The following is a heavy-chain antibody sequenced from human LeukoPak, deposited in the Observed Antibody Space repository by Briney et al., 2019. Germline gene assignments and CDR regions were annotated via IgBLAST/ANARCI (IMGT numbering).Heavy chain of an antibody. D-gene: IGHD4-17*01. CDR1: GFIFSTYG. Sequence: GRSLRLSCAASGFIFSTYGMHWVRQAPGKGLEWVAVISIDGSEKYYADSVKGRFTISRDNSKSTLYLQMNSLRGDDTAVYYCARDCDYGNTSGMRCYWGQGTLVTVSS. J-gene: IGHJ4*02. CDR2: ISIDGSEK. CDR3: ARDCDYGNTSGMRCY. V-gene: IGHV3-30*03.